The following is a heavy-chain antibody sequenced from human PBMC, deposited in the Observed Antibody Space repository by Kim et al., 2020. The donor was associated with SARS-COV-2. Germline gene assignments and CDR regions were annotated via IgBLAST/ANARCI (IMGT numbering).Heavy chain of an antibody. D-gene: IGHD6-19*01. CDR3: ARGSGWAFDY. V-gene: IGHV1-3*01. J-gene: IGHJ4*02. Sequence: TKYSQTFRGRVTITRDTTASTAYMELSSLRSEDTAVYYCARGSGWAFDYWGQGTLVTVAS. CDR2: T.